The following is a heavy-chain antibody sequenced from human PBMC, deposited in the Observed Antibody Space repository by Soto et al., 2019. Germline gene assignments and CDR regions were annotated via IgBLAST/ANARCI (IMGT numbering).Heavy chain of an antibody. CDR3: VRYDRINMKPYSPEGFHI. V-gene: IGHV4-39*01. CDR2: VYYGGAIFYSGNI. CDR1: GDSISSSNSH. J-gene: IGHJ3*02. D-gene: IGHD3-3*02. Sequence: SETLSLTCTVSGDSISSSNSHWGWTRQPPGKGLEYIGSVYYGGAIFYSGNIYYNPSLKGRVTISVDTSKNQFSLRLSSVTAADTGVYYCVRYDRINMKPYSPEGFHIWGQGTMVTVSS.